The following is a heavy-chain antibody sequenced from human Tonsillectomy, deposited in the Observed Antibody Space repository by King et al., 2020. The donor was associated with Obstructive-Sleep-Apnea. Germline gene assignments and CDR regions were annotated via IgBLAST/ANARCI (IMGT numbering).Heavy chain of an antibody. V-gene: IGHV3-23*04. Sequence: VQLVESGGGLVHPGGSLRLSCVASGFSFSGYAMSWVRQAPGRGLEWVSVISRSGDKEEYADSVRGRFTTSRDNSKKTVYLQMDSLRAEDTAVYYYGIDVWGQGTTVTVSS. CDR3: GIDV. J-gene: IGHJ6*02. CDR2: ISRSGDKE. CDR1: GFSFSGYA.